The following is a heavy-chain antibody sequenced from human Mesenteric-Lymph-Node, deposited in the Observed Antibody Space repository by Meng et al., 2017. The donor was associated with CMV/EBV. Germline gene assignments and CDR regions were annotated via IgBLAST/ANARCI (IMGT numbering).Heavy chain of an antibody. Sequence: ASVKVSCKASGYTFTSYGISWVRQAPGQGLEWMGWINCNSGGTDYAPNFEGRVTMTRDTSTTTAYMELNILRSDDTALYYCARDWYDIGGSTDFWGQGTLVTVSS. J-gene: IGHJ4*02. CDR1: GYTFTSYG. D-gene: IGHD3-22*01. CDR3: ARDWYDIGGSTDF. CDR2: INCNSGGT. V-gene: IGHV1-2*02.